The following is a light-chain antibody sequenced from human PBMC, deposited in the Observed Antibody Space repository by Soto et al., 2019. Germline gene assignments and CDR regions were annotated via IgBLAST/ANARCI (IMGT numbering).Light chain of an antibody. CDR2: DAS. J-gene: IGKJ1*01. CDR3: QQYSSYWT. Sequence: GDRVTITCRASQSISSWLAWYQQKPGKAPKFLIYDASNLESGVPSRFSGSGSGTEFTLTISSLQPDDFATCYCQQYSSYWTFGQGTKVEIK. V-gene: IGKV1-5*01. CDR1: QSISSW.